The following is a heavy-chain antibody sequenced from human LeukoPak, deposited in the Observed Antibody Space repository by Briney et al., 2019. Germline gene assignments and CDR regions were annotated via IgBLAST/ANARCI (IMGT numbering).Heavy chain of an antibody. V-gene: IGHV3-7*01. CDR1: GFTFSSYW. D-gene: IGHD6-19*01. CDR2: IKQDESEK. CDR3: ARDPGGSSGWYYFDY. J-gene: IGHJ4*02. Sequence: GGSLRLSCAASGFTFSSYWMSWVRQAPGKGLEWVANIKQDESEKYYVDSVKGRFTISRDNAKNSLYLQMNSLRAEDTAVYYCARDPGGSSGWYYFDYWGQGTLVTVSS.